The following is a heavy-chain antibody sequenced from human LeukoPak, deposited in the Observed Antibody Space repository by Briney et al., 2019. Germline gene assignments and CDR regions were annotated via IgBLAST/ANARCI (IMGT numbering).Heavy chain of an antibody. V-gene: IGHV3-23*01. CDR1: GFTFDDYA. D-gene: IGHD6-19*01. J-gene: IGHJ4*02. CDR3: AKPWVSWGIAVAGQGRDY. CDR2: ISGSGGST. Sequence: QSGGSLRLSCAASGFTFDDYAMHWVRQAPGKGLEWVSAISGSGGSTYYADSVKGRFTITRDNSKNTLYLQMNSLRAEDTAVYYCAKPWVSWGIAVAGQGRDYWGQGTLVTVPS.